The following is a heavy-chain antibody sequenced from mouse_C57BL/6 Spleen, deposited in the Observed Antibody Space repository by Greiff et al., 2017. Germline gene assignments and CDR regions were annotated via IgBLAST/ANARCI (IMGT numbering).Heavy chain of an antibody. J-gene: IGHJ3*01. D-gene: IGHD2-4*01. CDR3: ARYDYGRSFAY. CDR2: IDPEDGET. CDR1: GFNIKDYY. Sequence: EVKLLESGAELVKPGASVKLSCTASGFNIKDYYMHWVKQRTEQGLEWIGRIDPEDGETKYAPKFQGKATITADTPSNTAYLQLSSLASEDTAVYYCARYDYGRSFAYWGQGTLVTVSA. V-gene: IGHV14-2*01.